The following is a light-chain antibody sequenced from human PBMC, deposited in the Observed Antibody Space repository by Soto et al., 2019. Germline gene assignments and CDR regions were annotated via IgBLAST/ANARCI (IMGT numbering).Light chain of an antibody. CDR3: SSYTSAITSTL. Sequence: QSALTQPASVSGSPGQSITISCTGISSDVGGYNYVSWYQQHPGKAPKLMIYDVSNRPSWVSNRFSGSKSGNTASLTISGLQAEDEADYYCSSYTSAITSTLFGGWTKRTVL. CDR1: SSDVGGYNY. J-gene: IGLJ2*01. V-gene: IGLV2-14*01. CDR2: DVS.